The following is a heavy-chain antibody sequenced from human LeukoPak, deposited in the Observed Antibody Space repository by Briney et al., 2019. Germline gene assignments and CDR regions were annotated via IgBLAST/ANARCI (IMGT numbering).Heavy chain of an antibody. V-gene: IGHV1-2*02. J-gene: IGHJ4*02. CDR2: INPNSGGT. Sequence: ASVKVSCKASVSTFTNFGFNWVRQAPGQGLEWMGWINPNSGGTNYAQKFQGRVTMTRDTSISTAYMELSRLRSDDTAVYYCAREGGYCSSTSCYKDFDYWGQGTLVTVSS. D-gene: IGHD2-2*02. CDR1: VSTFTNFG. CDR3: AREGGYCSSTSCYKDFDY.